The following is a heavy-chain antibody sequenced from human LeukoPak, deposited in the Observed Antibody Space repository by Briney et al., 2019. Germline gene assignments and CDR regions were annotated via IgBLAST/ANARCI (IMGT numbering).Heavy chain of an antibody. V-gene: IGHV1-18*01. Sequence: APVKVSCKASGYTFTSYGISWVRQAPGQGLEWMGWISAYNGNTNYAQKLQGRVTMTTDTSTSTAYMELRSLRSDDTAVYYCARASTSFLVLRYSLTGAPFDYWGQGTLVTVSS. J-gene: IGHJ4*02. CDR2: ISAYNGNT. CDR1: GYTFTSYG. D-gene: IGHD3-9*01. CDR3: ARASTSFLVLRYSLTGAPFDY.